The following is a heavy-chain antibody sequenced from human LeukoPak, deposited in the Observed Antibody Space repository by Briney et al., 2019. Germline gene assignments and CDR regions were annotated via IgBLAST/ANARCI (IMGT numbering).Heavy chain of an antibody. CDR1: GFIFDNYA. V-gene: IGHV3-43*02. D-gene: IGHD6-19*01. CDR3: ARESETSGCYDY. J-gene: IGHJ4*02. Sequence: GGSLRLSCAAPGFIFDNYAIHWVRQAPGKGLEWVSLISGDGGSTFYADSVRGRFTISRDNTRKSLSLQMSSLRSEDTALYYCARESETSGCYDYWGQGTLVTVSS. CDR2: ISGDGGST.